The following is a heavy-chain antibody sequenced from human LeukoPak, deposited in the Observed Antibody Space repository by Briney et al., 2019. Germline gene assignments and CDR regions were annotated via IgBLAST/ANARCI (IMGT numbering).Heavy chain of an antibody. Sequence: GGSLRLSCAASGFTFSSYWMHWVRQAPGKGLVWVSRINSDGSSTSYADSVKGRFTISRDNAKNTLYLQMNSLRAEDTAVYYCASTKPSYGDPDVRFDYWGQRTLVTVSS. CDR1: GFTFSSYW. J-gene: IGHJ4*02. V-gene: IGHV3-74*01. D-gene: IGHD4-17*01. CDR3: ASTKPSYGDPDVRFDY. CDR2: INSDGSST.